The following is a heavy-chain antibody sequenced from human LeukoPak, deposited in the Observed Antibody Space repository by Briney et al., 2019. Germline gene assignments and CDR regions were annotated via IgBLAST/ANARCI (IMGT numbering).Heavy chain of an antibody. Sequence: SETLSLTCTVSGDSITSRTYYWGWIRQPPGKGLEWIGEINHRGSTNYNPSLKSRVTISVDTSKNQFSLKLNSVTAADTAVYYCARGHCSGGSCYAITFDYWGQGTLVTVSS. CDR3: ARGHCSGGSCYAITFDY. CDR2: INHRGST. J-gene: IGHJ4*02. D-gene: IGHD2-15*01. V-gene: IGHV4-39*07. CDR1: GDSITSRTYY.